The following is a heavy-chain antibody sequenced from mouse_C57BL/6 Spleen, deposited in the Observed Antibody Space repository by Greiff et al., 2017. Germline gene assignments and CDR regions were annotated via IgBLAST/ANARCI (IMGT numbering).Heavy chain of an antibody. J-gene: IGHJ3*01. CDR1: GYTITSYW. V-gene: IGHV1-53*01. CDR3: GRSGGNHRFH. D-gene: IGHD2-1*01. Sequence: QVQLQQPGTELVKPGASVKLSCTASGYTITSYWMHWVKQRPAQGLEWIGNINPSNGGTNYNAKFQSKATLTVDKSSSTAYMQLSSLTSEDSAVYYCGRSGGNHRFHWGQGTLVTVSA. CDR2: INPSNGGT.